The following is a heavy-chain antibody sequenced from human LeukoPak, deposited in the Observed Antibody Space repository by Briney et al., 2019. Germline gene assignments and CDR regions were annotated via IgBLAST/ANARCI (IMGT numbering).Heavy chain of an antibody. J-gene: IGHJ4*02. D-gene: IGHD6-19*01. Sequence: GGPLRLSCAASGFTFSSYSMNWVRQAPGKGLEWVSSISSSSSYIYYADSVKGRFTISRDNAKNSLYLQMNSLRAEDTAVYYCARDVYSSGWTFDYWGQGTLVTVSS. CDR3: ARDVYSSGWTFDY. CDR2: ISSSSSYI. V-gene: IGHV3-21*01. CDR1: GFTFSSYS.